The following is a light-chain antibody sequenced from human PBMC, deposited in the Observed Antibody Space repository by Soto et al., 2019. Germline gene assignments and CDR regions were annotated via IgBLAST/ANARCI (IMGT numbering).Light chain of an antibody. CDR1: QSVSSN. Sequence: EIVMTQSPGTLSVSPGERAILSCRASQSVSSNLAWYQQKPGQTPRLLIYGASTSATAIPARFSGSGSGTEFTLTISSLQSEDFAVYYCQQYNNWPPFTFGPGTKVDIK. V-gene: IGKV3-15*01. CDR3: QQYNNWPPFT. J-gene: IGKJ3*01. CDR2: GAS.